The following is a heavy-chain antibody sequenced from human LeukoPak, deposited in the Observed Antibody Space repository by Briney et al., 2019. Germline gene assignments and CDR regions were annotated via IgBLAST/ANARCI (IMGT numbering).Heavy chain of an antibody. D-gene: IGHD3-10*01. CDR2: INSAGNNI. CDR1: GFTFSDYF. V-gene: IGHV3-11*04. CDR3: AKAGITMVRGVYY. Sequence: GGSLRLSCVASGFTFSDYFMSWIRQAPGKGLEWLSFINSAGNNIYYADSVKGRFTISRDNSKETLYLEMNSLRVEDTAIYYCAKAGITMVRGVYYWGQGTLVTVSS. J-gene: IGHJ4*02.